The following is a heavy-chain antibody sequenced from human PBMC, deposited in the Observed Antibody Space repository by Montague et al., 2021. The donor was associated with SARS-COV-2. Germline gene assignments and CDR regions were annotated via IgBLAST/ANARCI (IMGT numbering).Heavy chain of an antibody. J-gene: IGHJ6*02. D-gene: IGHD2-2*01. Sequence: SLRLSCAASGFTFDDYAMHWVRQAPGKGLEWVSGISWNSGSIGYADSVKGRFTISRDNAKNSLYLQTNSLRAEGTALYYCAKDRALLPYSLHCSSTSCYESAGYYYYGMDVWGQGTTVTVSS. CDR3: AKDRALLPYSLHCSSTSCYESAGYYYYGMDV. CDR2: ISWNSGSI. V-gene: IGHV3-9*01. CDR1: GFTFDDYA.